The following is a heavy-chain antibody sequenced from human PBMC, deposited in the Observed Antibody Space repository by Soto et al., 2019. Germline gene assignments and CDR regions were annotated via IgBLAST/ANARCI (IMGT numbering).Heavy chain of an antibody. V-gene: IGHV1-69*13. D-gene: IGHD6-13*01. CDR1: GGTLSSYA. Sequence: GASVKVSCKASGGTLSSYAISWVRQAPGQGLEWMGGIIPIFGTANYAQKFQGRVTITADESTSTAYMELSSLRSEDTAVYYCARLKQQLEYNWFDPWGQGTLVTVSS. CDR3: ARLKQQLEYNWFDP. J-gene: IGHJ5*02. CDR2: IIPIFGTA.